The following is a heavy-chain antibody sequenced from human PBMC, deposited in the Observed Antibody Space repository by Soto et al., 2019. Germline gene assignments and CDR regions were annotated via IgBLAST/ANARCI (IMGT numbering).Heavy chain of an antibody. Sequence: SETLSLTCAVSGGSISSSNWWSWVRQPPGKGLEWIGEIYHSGSTNYNPSLKSRVTISVDKSKNQFSLKLSSVTAADTAVYYCARDRAAAGGKIDHYYYGMDVWGQGTTVTVSS. CDR2: IYHSGST. D-gene: IGHD6-13*01. CDR3: ARDRAAAGGKIDHYYYGMDV. V-gene: IGHV4-4*02. CDR1: GGSISSSNW. J-gene: IGHJ6*02.